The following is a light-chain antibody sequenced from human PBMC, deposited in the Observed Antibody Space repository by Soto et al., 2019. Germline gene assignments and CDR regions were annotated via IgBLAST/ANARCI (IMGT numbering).Light chain of an antibody. V-gene: IGKV3-20*01. J-gene: IGKJ4*01. CDR3: QHYGASPPVT. CDR1: QSVSSRN. CDR2: GAS. Sequence: EIVLTQSPGTLSLSPGERATLSCWASQSVSSRNLAWYQQKHGQAPRLLIYGASTRATGIPDRFSGSGSGTDFNLTISRLEPEDFAVYICQHYGASPPVTFGGGTKVEIK.